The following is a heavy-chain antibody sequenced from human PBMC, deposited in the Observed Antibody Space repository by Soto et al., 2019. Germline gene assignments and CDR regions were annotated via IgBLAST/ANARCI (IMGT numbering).Heavy chain of an antibody. D-gene: IGHD6-19*01. CDR2: ISSSSSTI. V-gene: IGHV3-48*04. CDR3: ARDGSAVAGTRDAFDI. J-gene: IGHJ3*02. CDR1: GFTFSSYS. Sequence: VGSLRLSCAASGFTFSSYSMNWVRQAPGKGLEWVSYISSSSSTIYYADSVKGRFTISRDNAKNSLYLQMNSLRAEDTAVYYCARDGSAVAGTRDAFDIWGQGTMVTVSS.